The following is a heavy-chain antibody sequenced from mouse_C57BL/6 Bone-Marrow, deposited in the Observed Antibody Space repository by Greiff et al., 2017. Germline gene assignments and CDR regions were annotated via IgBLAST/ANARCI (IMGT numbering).Heavy chain of an antibody. D-gene: IGHD4-1*01. CDR1: GYTFTSYW. CDR2: IHPNSGST. Sequence: QVQLKQPGAELVKPGASVKLSCKASGYTFTSYWMHWVKQRPGQGLEWIGMIHPNSGSTNYNEKFKSKATLTVDKSSSTAYMQLSSLTSEDSAVYDCERNWDVGSCWGQGTLVTASA. V-gene: IGHV1-64*01. CDR3: ERNWDVGSC. J-gene: IGHJ3*01.